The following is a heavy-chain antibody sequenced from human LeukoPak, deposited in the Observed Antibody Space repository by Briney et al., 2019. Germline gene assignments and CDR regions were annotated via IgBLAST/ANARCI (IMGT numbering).Heavy chain of an antibody. Sequence: GGSLRLSCAASGFTFSSYWMNWVRQAPGKGLVWVSRIASDGSSTTYADSVKGRYSISRDNAKNTLYLQMNSLRVEDTAVYYCARGRPHGNDYWGQGTLVTVSS. CDR2: IASDGSST. D-gene: IGHD4-23*01. CDR1: GFTFSSYW. V-gene: IGHV3-74*01. J-gene: IGHJ4*02. CDR3: ARGRPHGNDY.